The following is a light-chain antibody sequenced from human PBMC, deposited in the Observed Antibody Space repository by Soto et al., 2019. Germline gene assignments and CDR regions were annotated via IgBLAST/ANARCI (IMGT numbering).Light chain of an antibody. Sequence: DIQMTQSPSSLSASVGDRVTITCRARQSITNYLNWYHQKPEKAPEFLIYSASSLQSGVPSRFSGSGSGTDFTLTISTLQPEDFAIYYCQQSYNAPWTFGQGTKVEIK. J-gene: IGKJ1*01. V-gene: IGKV1-39*01. CDR1: QSITNY. CDR3: QQSYNAPWT. CDR2: SAS.